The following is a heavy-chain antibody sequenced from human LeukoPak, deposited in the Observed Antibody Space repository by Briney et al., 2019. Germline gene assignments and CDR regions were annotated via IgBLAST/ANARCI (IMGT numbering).Heavy chain of an antibody. D-gene: IGHD6-19*01. Sequence: PSETLSLTCTVSGGSISSYYWSWIRQPPGKGLEWIGYIYCSGSTNYNPSLKSRVTISVDTSKNQFSLKLSSVTAADTAVYYCARGPHPYSSGWYAFYYGMDVWGQGTTVTVSS. CDR1: GGSISSYY. CDR2: IYCSGST. CDR3: ARGPHPYSSGWYAFYYGMDV. V-gene: IGHV4-59*01. J-gene: IGHJ6*02.